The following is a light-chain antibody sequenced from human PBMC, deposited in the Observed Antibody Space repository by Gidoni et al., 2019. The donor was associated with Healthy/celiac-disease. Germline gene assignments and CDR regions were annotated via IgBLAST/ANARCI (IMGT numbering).Light chain of an antibody. CDR2: DAS. V-gene: IGKV3-11*01. CDR3: QQRSNWPPLT. CDR1: QSVSSY. Sequence: EIVLTQSPATLSLSPGERAPLSCRASQSVSSYLAWYQQKPGQAPRLLIYDASNRATGIPARFSGSGSGTDFTLTISSLEPEDFAVYYCQQRSNWPPLTFXQXTRLEIK. J-gene: IGKJ5*01.